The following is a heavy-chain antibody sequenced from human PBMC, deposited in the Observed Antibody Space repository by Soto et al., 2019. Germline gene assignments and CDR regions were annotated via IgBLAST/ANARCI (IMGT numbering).Heavy chain of an antibody. J-gene: IGHJ6*02. V-gene: IGHV4-34*01. Sequence: SEPLSLTCGVYGGSFDGSYWNEMRQLPGKGLEWIGAINHSGSTNYNPSLKSRVTISVDTSKNQFSLKLGSVTAADTAVYYCASGGVAAAGTGGYYYYGMDVWGQGTT. CDR3: ASGGVAAAGTGGYYYYGMDV. CDR1: GGSFDGSY. D-gene: IGHD6-13*01. CDR2: INHSGST.